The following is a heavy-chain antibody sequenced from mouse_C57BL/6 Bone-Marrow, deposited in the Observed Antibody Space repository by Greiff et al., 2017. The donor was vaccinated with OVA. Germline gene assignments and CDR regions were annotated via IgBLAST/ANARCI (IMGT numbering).Heavy chain of an antibody. J-gene: IGHJ1*03. Sequence: VQLQQSGPELVKPGASVKISCKASGYTFTDYNMDWVKQSHGKSLEWIGDINPNNGGTIYNQKFKGKATLTVDKSSSTAYMELRSLTSEDTAVYYCARGHYGRSWYFDVWGTGTAVTVSS. CDR2: INPNNGGT. V-gene: IGHV1-18*01. CDR3: ARGHYGRSWYFDV. D-gene: IGHD1-1*01. CDR1: GYTFTDYN.